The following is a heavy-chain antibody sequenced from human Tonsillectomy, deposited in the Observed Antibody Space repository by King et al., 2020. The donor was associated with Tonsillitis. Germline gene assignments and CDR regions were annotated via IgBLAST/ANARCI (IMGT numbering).Heavy chain of an antibody. CDR1: GFTFSDYY. Sequence: VQLVESGGGLVKPGGSLRLSCEASGFTFSDYYMSWIRQPPGRGLEWVSYITSSGSSMYYADSVKGRFTISRDNAKNSLYLQMNSLRAEDTAVYYCARDPGNYDILTGPYGMDGWGQGTTVTVSS. J-gene: IGHJ6*02. CDR2: ITSSGSSM. V-gene: IGHV3-11*01. D-gene: IGHD3-9*01. CDR3: ARDPGNYDILTGPYGMDG.